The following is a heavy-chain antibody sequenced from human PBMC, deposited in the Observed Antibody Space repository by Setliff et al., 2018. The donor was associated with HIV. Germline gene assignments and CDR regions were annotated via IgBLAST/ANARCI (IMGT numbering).Heavy chain of an antibody. V-gene: IGHV1-8*01. CDR2: MNPNSGNT. CDR1: GYTFTSYD. Sequence: ASVKVSCKASGYTFTSYDINWVRQATGQGLEWMGWMNPNSGNTGYAQKFQGRVTMTRNTSISTAYMELSSLRSEDTAVYYCARVVGYCSGGSCYSGWYFDLWGRGTLVTVSS. CDR3: ARVVGYCSGGSCYSGWYFDL. J-gene: IGHJ2*01. D-gene: IGHD2-15*01.